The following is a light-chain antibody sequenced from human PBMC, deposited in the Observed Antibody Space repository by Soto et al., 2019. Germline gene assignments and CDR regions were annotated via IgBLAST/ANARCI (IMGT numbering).Light chain of an antibody. CDR2: VNS. V-gene: IGLV1-40*01. CDR3: QSYDISLSVSVI. CDR1: SSNIGAGYD. J-gene: IGLJ2*01. Sequence: QSVLTQPPSVSGAPGQRVTISCTGSSSNIGAGYDVQCYQQLPGAATQLLIFVNSNRPSGVPDRFSGSRSGTSASLAITGLQAEDEADYFCQSYDISLSVSVIFGGGTKVTVL.